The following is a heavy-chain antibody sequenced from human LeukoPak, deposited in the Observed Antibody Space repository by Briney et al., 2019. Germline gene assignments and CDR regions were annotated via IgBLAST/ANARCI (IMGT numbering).Heavy chain of an antibody. J-gene: IGHJ3*02. D-gene: IGHD3-22*01. CDR1: GFTFSNYY. V-gene: IGHV3-23*01. Sequence: GGSLRLSCAASGFTFSNYYMNWVCQAPGKGLEWVSTISGSGGTTYSADSVKGRFTISRDNSKNILYLQVNSLRAGDTAVYYCAKDYYYDSSGYYYGDAFDIWGQGTMVTVSS. CDR2: ISGSGGTT. CDR3: AKDYYYDSSGYYYGDAFDI.